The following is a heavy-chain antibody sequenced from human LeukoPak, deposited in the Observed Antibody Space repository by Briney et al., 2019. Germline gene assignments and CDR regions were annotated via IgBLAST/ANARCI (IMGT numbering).Heavy chain of an antibody. V-gene: IGHV3-23*01. CDR2: ISGSGNSK. J-gene: IGHJ4*02. CDR1: GFTFRSYA. CDR3: EKDAKQLLVAVWFDC. D-gene: IGHD3-16*01. Sequence: PGGSLRLSCAASGFTFRSYAMSWVRQAPGKGLEWVSGISGSGNSKYYADSVKGRFPSSRDNSKNTLYLQMNSLRAEDTAVYYCEKDAKQLLVAVWFDCWGQGTLVTVSS.